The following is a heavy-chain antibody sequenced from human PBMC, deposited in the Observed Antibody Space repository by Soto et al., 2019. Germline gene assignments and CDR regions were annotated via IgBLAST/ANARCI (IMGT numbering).Heavy chain of an antibody. D-gene: IGHD5-12*01. CDR2: ISYDGSNK. CDR3: AKLGPGLQLRRCYFDY. Sequence: QVQLVESGGGVVQPGRSLRLSCAASGFTFSSYGMHWVRQAPGKGLEWVAVISYDGSNKYYADSVKGRFTISRDNSKNTLYLQMNSLRAEDTAVYYCAKLGPGLQLRRCYFDYWGQGTLVTVSS. CDR1: GFTFSSYG. V-gene: IGHV3-30*18. J-gene: IGHJ4*02.